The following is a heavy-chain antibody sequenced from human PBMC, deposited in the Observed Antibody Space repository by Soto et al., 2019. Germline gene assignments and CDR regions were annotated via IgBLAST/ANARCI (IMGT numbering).Heavy chain of an antibody. Sequence: GGSLRLSCAASGFTFSSYAMRWVRQAPGKGLEWVSAISGSGGSTYYADSVKGRFTISRDNSKNTLYLQMNSLRAEDTAVYYCAKSGDYYGSGSYSEWGQGTLVTVSS. V-gene: IGHV3-23*01. D-gene: IGHD3-10*01. CDR2: ISGSGGST. J-gene: IGHJ4*02. CDR1: GFTFSSYA. CDR3: AKSGDYYGSGSYSE.